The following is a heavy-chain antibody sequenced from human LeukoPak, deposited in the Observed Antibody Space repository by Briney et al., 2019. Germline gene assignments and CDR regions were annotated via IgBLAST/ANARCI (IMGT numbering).Heavy chain of an antibody. V-gene: IGHV1-18*01. D-gene: IGHD2/OR15-2a*01. CDR3: ARVRDYLFDY. CDR1: GYTFTSHG. Sequence: ASVKVSCKASGYTFTSHGISWVRQAPGQGLEWMGWIRPSTGDTDYALNLQGRVTLTTDTSTSTAYMELRSLRSDDTAVYYCARVRDYLFDYWGQGILVTVSS. J-gene: IGHJ4*02. CDR2: IRPSTGDT.